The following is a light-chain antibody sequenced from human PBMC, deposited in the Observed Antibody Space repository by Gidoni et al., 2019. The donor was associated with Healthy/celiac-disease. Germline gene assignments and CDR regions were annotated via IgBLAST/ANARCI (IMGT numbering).Light chain of an antibody. CDR1: QSVSSY. CDR2: DAS. V-gene: IGKV3-11*01. CDR3: QQRSNWPPGLT. Sequence: EIVLTQSPATLSLSPAERATLSCRASQSVSSYLAWYQQKPGQAPMLLIYDASNRATGIPARFSGSGSGTDFTLTISSLEPEDFAVYYCQQRSNWPPGLTFGGGTKVEIK. J-gene: IGKJ4*01.